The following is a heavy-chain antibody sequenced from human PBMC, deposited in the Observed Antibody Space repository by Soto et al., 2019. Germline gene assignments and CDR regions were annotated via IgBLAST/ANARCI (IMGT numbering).Heavy chain of an antibody. Sequence: GGPLRLSCAASGFTFSSYAMSWVRQAPGKELEWVSAISGSGGSTYYADSVKGRFTISRDNTKNTLYLQMNSLRAEDTAVYYCAKFSDILTGYYNRGPHFDYWGQGTLVTVSS. J-gene: IGHJ4*02. D-gene: IGHD3-9*01. CDR2: ISGSGGST. CDR3: AKFSDILTGYYNRGPHFDY. V-gene: IGHV3-23*01. CDR1: GFTFSSYA.